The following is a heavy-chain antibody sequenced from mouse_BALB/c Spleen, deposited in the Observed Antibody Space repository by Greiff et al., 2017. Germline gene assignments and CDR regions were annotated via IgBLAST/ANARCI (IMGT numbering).Heavy chain of an antibody. D-gene: IGHD3-1*01. V-gene: IGHV5-9-4*01. CDR2: ISSGGSYT. Sequence: DVKLVESGGGLVKPGGSLKLSCAASGFTFSSYAMSWVRQSPEKRLEWVAEISSGGSYTYYPDTVTGRFTISRDNAKNTLYLEMSSLRSEDTAMYYCARDRESLMDYWGQGTSVTVSS. CDR1: GFTFSSYA. J-gene: IGHJ4*01. CDR3: ARDRESLMDY.